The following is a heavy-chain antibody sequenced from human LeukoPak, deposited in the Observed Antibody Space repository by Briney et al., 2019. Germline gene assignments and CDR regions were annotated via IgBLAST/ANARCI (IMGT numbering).Heavy chain of an antibody. CDR3: ARLAAALDAFDI. CDR2: IYYSGST. D-gene: IGHD6-13*01. CDR1: GGSISSYY. Sequence: SETLSLTCTVSGGSISSYYWSWIRQPPGEGLEWVGYIYYSGSTNYNPSLKSRVTISVDTSKNQFSLKLSSVTAADTAVYYCARLAAALDAFDIWGQGTMVTVSS. J-gene: IGHJ3*02. V-gene: IGHV4-59*08.